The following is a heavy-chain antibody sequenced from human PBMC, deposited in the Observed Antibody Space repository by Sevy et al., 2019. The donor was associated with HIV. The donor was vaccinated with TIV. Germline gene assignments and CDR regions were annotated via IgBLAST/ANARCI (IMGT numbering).Heavy chain of an antibody. CDR1: GGSISSYY. D-gene: IGHD3-9*01. CDR3: AGYDILNGHSDVFDI. CDR2: IHYGGRT. V-gene: IGHV4-59*13. Sequence: SETLSLTCTVSGGSISSYYWSWIRQPPGKGLEWIGHIHYGGRTTYNPSLKSRVTISVDTSKIHFSLRLNFVTAADTAGFYWAGYDILNGHSDVFDIWGQGTMVTVSS. J-gene: IGHJ3*02.